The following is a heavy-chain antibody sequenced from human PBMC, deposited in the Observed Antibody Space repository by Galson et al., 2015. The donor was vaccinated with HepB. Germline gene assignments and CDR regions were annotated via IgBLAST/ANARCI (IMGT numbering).Heavy chain of an antibody. D-gene: IGHD3-10*01. V-gene: IGHV4-59*01. CDR1: GGSISSYY. J-gene: IGHJ5*02. Sequence: SETLSLTCTVSGGSISSYYWSWIRQPPGKGLEWIAYIYYSGSTNYNPSLKSRVTISVDTSKNQFSLKLNSVTAADTAVYYCARGRGSGSSNAWFDPWGQGTLVIVSS. CDR2: IYYSGST. CDR3: ARGRGSGSSNAWFDP.